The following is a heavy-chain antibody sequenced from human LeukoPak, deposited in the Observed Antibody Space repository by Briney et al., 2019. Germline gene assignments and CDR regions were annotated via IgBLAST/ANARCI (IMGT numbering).Heavy chain of an antibody. Sequence: SETLSLTCTVSGGSISSSSYYWGWIRQPPGKGLEWIGSIYYSGSTYYNPSLQSRVTISVDTSKNQFSLKLNSVTAADTAVYYCASFYCSGGSCYQYFSYYYMDVWGRGTTVTISS. J-gene: IGHJ6*03. D-gene: IGHD2-15*01. CDR2: IYYSGST. V-gene: IGHV4-39*01. CDR3: ASFYCSGGSCYQYFSYYYMDV. CDR1: GGSISSSSYY.